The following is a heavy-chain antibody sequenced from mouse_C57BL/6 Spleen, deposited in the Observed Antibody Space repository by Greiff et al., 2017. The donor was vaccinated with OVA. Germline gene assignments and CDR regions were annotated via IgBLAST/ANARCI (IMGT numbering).Heavy chain of an antibody. V-gene: IGHV1-39*01. CDR3: ASSGATVVGGWFDD. CDR2: INPNYGTT. D-gene: IGHD1-1*01. CDR1: GYSFTDYN. J-gene: IGHJ1*03. Sequence: EVQLQESGPELVKPGASVKISCKASGYSFTDYNMNWVKQSNGKSLEWIGVINPNYGTTSYNQKFKGKATLTVDQSSSTAYMQLNSLTSADSAVFYGASSGATVVGGWFDDWGTGTTVTVSA.